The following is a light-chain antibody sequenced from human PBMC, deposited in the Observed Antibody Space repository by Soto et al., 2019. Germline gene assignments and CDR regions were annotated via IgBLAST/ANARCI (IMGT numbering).Light chain of an antibody. CDR2: EFN. V-gene: IGLV2-18*02. J-gene: IGLJ1*01. CDR3: SAYLASITSHV. CDR1: SSDVGSHKS. Sequence: QSVLTQPPSVSGSPGQSVTISCSGSSSDVGSHKSVSWYKQAPGTSPKLIIFEFNNRASGVPDRFSESKSGNTASLTISGLQPEDEADYYCSAYLASITSHVFGTGTKVTFL.